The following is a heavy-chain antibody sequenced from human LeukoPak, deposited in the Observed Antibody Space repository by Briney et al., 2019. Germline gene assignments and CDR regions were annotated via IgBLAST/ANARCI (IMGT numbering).Heavy chain of an antibody. J-gene: IGHJ6*03. D-gene: IGHD5-24*01. Sequence: SETLSLTCAVSGVSISSGGYSWSWIRQPPGKGLEWIGYIYHSGSTYYNPSLKSRVTISVDRSKNQFSLKLSSVTAADTAVYYCARDFRETQRRSMRRYYYYCMDVWGKGTTVTVSS. CDR3: ARDFRETQRRSMRRYYYYCMDV. CDR1: GVSISSGGYS. V-gene: IGHV4-30-2*01. CDR2: IYHSGST.